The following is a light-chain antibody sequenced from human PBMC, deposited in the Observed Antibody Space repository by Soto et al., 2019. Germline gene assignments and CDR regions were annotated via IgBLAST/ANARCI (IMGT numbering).Light chain of an antibody. CDR2: TAS. J-gene: IGKJ3*01. CDR3: HLYGASPPNI. V-gene: IGKV3-20*01. CDR1: QSVSSSS. Sequence: EIVLTQSPGTVSLSPGERATLSCRASQSVSSSSLAWYQQRPGQAPRLLIFTASSRATGTPDRFSGSGPGTDYTLTISRLQPEDSPAYYWHLYGASPPNIFGPGTKVDIK.